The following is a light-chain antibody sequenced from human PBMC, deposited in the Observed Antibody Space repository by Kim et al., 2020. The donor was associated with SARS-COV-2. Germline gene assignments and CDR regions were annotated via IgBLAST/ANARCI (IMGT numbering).Light chain of an antibody. CDR2: NQN. V-gene: IGLV3-19*01. CDR1: SLRSSY. J-gene: IGLJ2*01. Sequence: SSELTQDPAVSAALGQTVRITCQGDSLRSSYASWYQQKPGRAPVLVIFNQNTRPSGIPDRFSGSSSGNTASLTITGAQADDEADYYCNSRDISGNHRVVSGGGTQLTVL. CDR3: NSRDISGNHRVV.